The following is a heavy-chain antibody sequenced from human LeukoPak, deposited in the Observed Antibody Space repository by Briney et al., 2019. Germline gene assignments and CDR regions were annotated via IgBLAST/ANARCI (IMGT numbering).Heavy chain of an antibody. Sequence: SETLSLTCTVSGYSISSGYYWGWIRQPPGKGLEWIGSIYHSGSTYYNPSLKSRVTISVDTSKNQFSLKLSSVTAADTAVYYCARFYDFWSANWFDPWGQGTLVTVSS. D-gene: IGHD3-3*01. J-gene: IGHJ5*02. CDR3: ARFYDFWSANWFDP. CDR2: IYHSGST. V-gene: IGHV4-38-2*02. CDR1: GYSISSGYY.